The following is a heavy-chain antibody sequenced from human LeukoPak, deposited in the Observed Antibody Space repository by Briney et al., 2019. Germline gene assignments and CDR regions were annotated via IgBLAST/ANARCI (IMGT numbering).Heavy chain of an antibody. CDR2: IYSSGST. CDR1: GLTFSTHY. D-gene: IGHD5-24*01. V-gene: IGHV3-53*01. J-gene: IGHJ4*02. Sequence: GGSLRLSCAASGLTFSTHYMSWVRQVPGKGLEWVSLIYSSGSTYYADSVKGRFTISRDHSKNTLYLQMNSLTAEDTAVYYCARTSLSGDGYKVGYFDYWGQGTLVTVSS. CDR3: ARTSLSGDGYKVGYFDY.